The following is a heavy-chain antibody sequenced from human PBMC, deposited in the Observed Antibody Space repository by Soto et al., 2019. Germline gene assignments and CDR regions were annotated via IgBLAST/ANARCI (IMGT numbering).Heavy chain of an antibody. Sequence: QVQLVESGGGVVQPGRSLRLSCAASGFTFSSYAMHWVRQAPGKGLEWVAVISYDGSNKYYADSVKGRFTISRDNSKNTLYLQMNSLRAEDTAVYYCARDIRREFWSGESYYYGMDVWGQGTTVTVSS. CDR1: GFTFSSYA. J-gene: IGHJ6*02. V-gene: IGHV3-30-3*01. D-gene: IGHD3-3*01. CDR3: ARDIRREFWSGESYYYGMDV. CDR2: ISYDGSNK.